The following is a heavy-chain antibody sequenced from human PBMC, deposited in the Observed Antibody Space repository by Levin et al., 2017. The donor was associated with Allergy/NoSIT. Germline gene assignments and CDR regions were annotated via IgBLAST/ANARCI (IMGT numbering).Heavy chain of an antibody. CDR1: GFTFSSYE. V-gene: IGHV3-48*03. D-gene: IGHD3-3*01. Sequence: GGSLRLSCAASGFTFSSYEMNWVRRAPGKGLEWVSYISSTGSTIYSADSVKGRFTISRDNAKNSLYLHMNSLRAEDTAVYYCARQLGNFWSGYNYFDYWGQGTLVTDSS. CDR2: ISSTGSTI. CDR3: ARQLGNFWSGYNYFDY. J-gene: IGHJ4*02.